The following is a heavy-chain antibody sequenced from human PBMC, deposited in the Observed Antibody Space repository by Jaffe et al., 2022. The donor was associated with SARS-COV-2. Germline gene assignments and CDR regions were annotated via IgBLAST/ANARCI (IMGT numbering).Heavy chain of an antibody. D-gene: IGHD5-18*01. J-gene: IGHJ4*02. CDR3: ARDATSGWIQPYYFDY. CDR2: ISSSGSTI. CDR1: GFTFSSYE. V-gene: IGHV3-48*03. Sequence: EVQLVESGGGLVQPGGSLRLSCAASGFTFSSYEMNWVRQAPGKGLEWVSYISSSGSTIYYADSVKGRFTISRDNAKNSLYLQMNSLRAEDTAVYYCARDATSGWIQPYYFDYWGQGTLVTVSS.